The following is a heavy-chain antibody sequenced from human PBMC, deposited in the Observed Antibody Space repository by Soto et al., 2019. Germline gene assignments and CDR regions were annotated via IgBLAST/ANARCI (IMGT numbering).Heavy chain of an antibody. CDR2: IYFSGST. Sequence: PSETLSLTCTVSGGSSSSGDYYWNGIRQPPGKGLEWIGYIYFSGSTYYNPSLKSRVIISLDTSKNQFFLKLSSVTAADTAVYYCAIDLSGYRFRPREVYWGQGNLVTVSA. V-gene: IGHV4-30-4*01. CDR3: AIDLSGYRFRPREVY. D-gene: IGHD6-25*01. J-gene: IGHJ4*02. CDR1: GGSSSSGDYY.